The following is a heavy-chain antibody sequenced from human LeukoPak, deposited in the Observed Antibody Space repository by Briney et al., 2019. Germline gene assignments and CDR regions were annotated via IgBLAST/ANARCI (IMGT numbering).Heavy chain of an antibody. CDR1: GGSFSGFY. CDR2: INHSGST. CDR3: VTYYFDSSGPKKNY. J-gene: IGHJ4*02. Sequence: SETLSLTCAVYGGSFSGFYWSWIRQPPGKGLEWIGEINHSGSTNYNPSLKSRVTISVDTSKKQFSLKLSSVTAADTAVYYCVTYYFDSSGPKKNYWGQGTLVTVSS. D-gene: IGHD3-22*01. V-gene: IGHV4-34*01.